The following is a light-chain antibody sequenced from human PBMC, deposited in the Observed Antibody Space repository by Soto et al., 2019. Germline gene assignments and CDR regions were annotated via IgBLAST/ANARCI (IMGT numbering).Light chain of an antibody. J-gene: IGLJ3*02. CDR3: ASYTTTGTVL. CDR1: NSDIGGYDS. CDR2: DVS. Sequence: QSALTQPASVSGSPGQSITISCTGTNSDIGGYDSVSWFQQHPDEAPKLMIYDVSNRPSGISNRFSGSKFDNTASLTISGLQAEDEADYYCASYTTTGTVLFGAGTQLTVL. V-gene: IGLV2-14*03.